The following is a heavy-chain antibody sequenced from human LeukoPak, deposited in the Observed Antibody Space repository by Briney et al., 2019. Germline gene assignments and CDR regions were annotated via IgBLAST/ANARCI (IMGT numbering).Heavy chain of an antibody. Sequence: GGSLRLSCAASGFTFSSYEMNWVRQAPGKGLEWVSYISSSGSTIYYADSVKGRFTISRDNAKNSLYLQMNSLRAEDTAVYYCESEGRRSGCPAPWRQRTPVTV. V-gene: IGHV3-48*03. CDR1: GFTFSSYE. D-gene: IGHD6-19*01. J-gene: IGHJ5*02. CDR3: ESEGRRSGCPAP. CDR2: ISSSGSTI.